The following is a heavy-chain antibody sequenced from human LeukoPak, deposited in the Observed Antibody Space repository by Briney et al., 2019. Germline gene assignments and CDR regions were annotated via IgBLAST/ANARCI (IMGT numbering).Heavy chain of an antibody. J-gene: IGHJ4*02. CDR2: ISGSGGST. Sequence: GGTLRLSCAASGFTFSNYAMSWVRQAPGKGLEWVSAISGSGGSTYYADSVKGRFTISRDNSKNTLYLQMNSLRAEDTAVYYCAKAGDSSGSYYFGPNYYFDYWGQGTLVTVSS. CDR1: GFTFSNYA. D-gene: IGHD1-26*01. V-gene: IGHV3-23*01. CDR3: AKAGDSSGSYYFGPNYYFDY.